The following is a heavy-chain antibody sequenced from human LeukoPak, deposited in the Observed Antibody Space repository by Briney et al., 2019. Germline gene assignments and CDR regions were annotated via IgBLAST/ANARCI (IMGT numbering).Heavy chain of an antibody. J-gene: IGHJ5*02. D-gene: IGHD3-22*01. CDR1: GFTFSSYG. CDR2: IWYDGSNN. CDR3: ARDPSRIVVRRYGFDP. Sequence: GGSLRLSCAASGFTFSSYGMHWVRQAPGKGLEWVAVIWYDGSNNYYADSVKGRFTISRDNSKNTLYLQMNSLRAEDTAVYYCARDPSRIVVRRYGFDPWGQGTLVTVPS. V-gene: IGHV3-33*01.